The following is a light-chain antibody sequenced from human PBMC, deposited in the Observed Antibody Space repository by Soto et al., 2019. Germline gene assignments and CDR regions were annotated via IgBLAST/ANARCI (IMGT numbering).Light chain of an antibody. V-gene: IGKV1-39*01. CDR2: GAS. J-gene: IGKJ1*01. CDR1: LTIGDS. CDR3: LQTYNLPRT. Sequence: DIQMTQSPSSLSASVGDRVTITCRASLTIGDSLSWFQQKAGKPPTLLIYGASALQSGVPARFSGSGSGTDFTLPISNRQREEFATYYCLQTYNLPRTCGQGTKVEFK.